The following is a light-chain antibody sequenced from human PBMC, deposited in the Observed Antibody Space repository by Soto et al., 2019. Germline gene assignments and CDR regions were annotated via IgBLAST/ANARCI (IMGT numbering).Light chain of an antibody. CDR3: QQYNTFWT. V-gene: IGKV1-5*01. CDR2: DVS. J-gene: IGKJ1*01. CDR1: QSISSR. Sequence: DIQMTQSPSTLPASVGDRVTITCRASQSISSRLAWYQQKPGKAPKLLIYDVSNLESGVPSRFSGSGSGTEFTLTISSLQPDDFATYYCQQYNTFWTFGQGTKVEIK.